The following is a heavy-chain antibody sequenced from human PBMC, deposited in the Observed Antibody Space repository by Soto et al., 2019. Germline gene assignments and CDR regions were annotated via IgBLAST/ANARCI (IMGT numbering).Heavy chain of an antibody. CDR3: ATDSSTYYDILTGPVPLDP. V-gene: IGHV1-3*01. CDR1: GYTFTSYA. D-gene: IGHD3-9*01. J-gene: IGHJ5*02. CDR2: INAGNGNT. Sequence: ASVKVSCKASGYTFTSYAMHWVRQAPGQRLEWMGWINAGNGNTKYSQKFQGRVTITRDTSASTAYMELSSLRSEDTAVYYCATDSSTYYDILTGPVPLDPWGQGTLVTV.